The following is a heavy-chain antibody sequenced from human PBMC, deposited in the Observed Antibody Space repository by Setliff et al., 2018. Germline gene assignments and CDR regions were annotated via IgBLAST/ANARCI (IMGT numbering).Heavy chain of an antibody. CDR3: ARVTGFSYMDV. CDR2: IYTDGST. J-gene: IGHJ6*03. Sequence: SETLSLTCTVSGDSISRAKYYWSWIRQSAGKGLECLGRIYTDGSTKYNPSLNSRATLLIDTAKNQISLRLSSVTAADTAVYFCARVTGFSYMDVWGKGTTVTVSS. V-gene: IGHV4-61*02. D-gene: IGHD3-3*01. CDR1: GDSISRAKYY.